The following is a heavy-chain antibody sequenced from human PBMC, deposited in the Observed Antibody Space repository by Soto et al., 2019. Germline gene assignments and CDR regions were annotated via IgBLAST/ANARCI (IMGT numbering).Heavy chain of an antibody. CDR2: IYYSGST. J-gene: IGHJ4*02. CDR3: ARLKDIVVYDY. Sequence: SETLSLTCTVSGGSISSSSYYWGWIRQPPGKGLEWIGSIYYSGSTYYNPSLKSRVTISVDTSKNQFSLKLSSVTAADTAVYYCARLKDIVVYDYWGQGTLVTVSS. CDR1: GGSISSSSYY. D-gene: IGHD2-15*01. V-gene: IGHV4-39*01.